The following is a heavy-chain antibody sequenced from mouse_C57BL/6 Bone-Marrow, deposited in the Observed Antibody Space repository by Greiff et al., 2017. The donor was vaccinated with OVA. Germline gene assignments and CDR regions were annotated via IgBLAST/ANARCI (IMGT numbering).Heavy chain of an antibody. J-gene: IGHJ1*03. CDR1: GYTFTSYW. CDR2: INPSHGGT. D-gene: IGHD2-1*01. Sequence: QVQLQQPGTELVKPGASVKLSCKASGYTFTSYWMHWVKQRPGQGLEWIGNINPSHGGTNYNEKFKSKATLTVDKSSSTAYMQLSSLTSEDSAVYYCAREEVLSTMVARWIYWYFDVWGTGTTVTVSS. V-gene: IGHV1-53*01. CDR3: AREEVLSTMVARWIYWYFDV.